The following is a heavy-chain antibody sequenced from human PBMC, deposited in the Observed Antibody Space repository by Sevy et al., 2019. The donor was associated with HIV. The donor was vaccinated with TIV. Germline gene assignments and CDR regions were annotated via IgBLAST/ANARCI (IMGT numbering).Heavy chain of an antibody. CDR2: IKSKTDGGTT. CDR1: GFTFSNAW. CDR3: TTGSAIVVVPAAIGPYNWFDP. Sequence: GGSLRLSCAASGFTFSNAWMSWVRQAPGKGLERVGRIKSKTDGGTTDYAAPVKGRFTISRDDSKNTLYLQMNSLKTEDTAVYYCTTGSAIVVVPAAIGPYNWFDPWGQGTLVTVSS. J-gene: IGHJ5*02. D-gene: IGHD2-2*01. V-gene: IGHV3-15*01.